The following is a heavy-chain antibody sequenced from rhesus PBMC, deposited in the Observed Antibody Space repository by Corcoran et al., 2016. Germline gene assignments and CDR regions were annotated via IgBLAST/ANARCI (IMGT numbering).Heavy chain of an antibody. D-gene: IGHD3-28*01. J-gene: IGHJ6*01. CDR3: VGRSGYYTESYGLDS. Sequence: QVQLQESGPGRVKPSETLSLTCAVAGGSISSNYCSWIRQPPGKGLEWIGRTSGSGGSTDYNPSLKSRVTISTDTSKSQFSLKLSSVTAADTAVYYCVGRSGYYTESYGLDSWGQGVVVTVSS. V-gene: IGHV4-173*01. CDR2: TSGSGGST. CDR1: GGSISSNY.